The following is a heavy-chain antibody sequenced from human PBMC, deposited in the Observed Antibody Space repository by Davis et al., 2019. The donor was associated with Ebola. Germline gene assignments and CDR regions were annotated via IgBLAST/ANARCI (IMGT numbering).Heavy chain of an antibody. CDR1: GYTFTSYD. CDR3: ARSSAAGTGPDY. V-gene: IGHV1-2*04. CDR2: INPNSGGT. J-gene: IGHJ4*02. Sequence: ASVKVSCKASGYTFTSYDINWVRQAPGQGLEWMGWINPNSGGTNYAQKFQGWVTMTRDTSISTAYMELSRLRSDDTAVYYCARSSAAGTGPDYWGQGTLVTVSS. D-gene: IGHD6-13*01.